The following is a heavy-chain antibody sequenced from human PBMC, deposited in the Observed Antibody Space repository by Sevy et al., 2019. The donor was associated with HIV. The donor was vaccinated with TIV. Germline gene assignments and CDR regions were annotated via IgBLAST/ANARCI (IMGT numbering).Heavy chain of an antibody. CDR2: IWYDGSNK. J-gene: IGHJ6*02. CDR1: GFTFSSYG. CDR3: ARDYLVVAATTYYYYYGMDV. D-gene: IGHD2-15*01. Sequence: GGSLRLSCAASGFTFSSYGMHWVRQAPGKGLEWVAVIWYDGSNKYYADSVKGRFTISRDNSKNTLYLQMNSLRAEDTAVYYCARDYLVVAATTYYYYYGMDVWGQGTTVTASS. V-gene: IGHV3-33*01.